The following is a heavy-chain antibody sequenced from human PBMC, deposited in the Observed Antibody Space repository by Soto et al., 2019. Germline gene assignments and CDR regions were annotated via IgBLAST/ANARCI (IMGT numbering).Heavy chain of an antibody. CDR1: GGSITTSSYN. Sequence: SETLSLTCSVSGGSITTSSYNWDWIRQPPGRGLEWIGTIYYDGSTSYNPSLKSQVTISVDTSKNHFALKVNSVTAADTAVYYCARFYGNAFDVWGRGTVVT. D-gene: IGHD3-10*01. V-gene: IGHV4-39*02. J-gene: IGHJ3*01. CDR2: IYYDGST. CDR3: ARFYGNAFDV.